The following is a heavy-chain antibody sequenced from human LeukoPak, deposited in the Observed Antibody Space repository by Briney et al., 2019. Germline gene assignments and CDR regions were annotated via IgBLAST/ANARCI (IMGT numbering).Heavy chain of an antibody. Sequence: WSLRPCCVASGSTVNTHALSCGRQAPGKGLGWVAAISVAGETTYSAYSVGCRFAISRDNYKNTVSLQMSRLRAEDTALYYCAKAGFRFGYSFGEWGQGTLVTVP. CDR3: AKAGFRFGYSFGE. CDR1: GSTVNTHA. CDR2: ISVAGETT. D-gene: IGHD3-16*01. J-gene: IGHJ4*02. V-gene: IGHV3-23*01.